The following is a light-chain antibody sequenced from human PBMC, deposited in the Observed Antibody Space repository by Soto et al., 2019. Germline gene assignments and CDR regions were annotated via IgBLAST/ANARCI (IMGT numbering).Light chain of an antibody. CDR1: HNIDTY. CDR3: QQGYSTPWT. Sequence: DIQMTQSPSSLSASIGDRVTITCRASHNIDTYLNWYQKKPGKAPKLLMYAVSNLESGVPSRISGSGSGTDFTLTITSLEVDDFATYYCQQGYSTPWTFGQGTKVDIK. CDR2: AVS. J-gene: IGKJ1*01. V-gene: IGKV1-39*01.